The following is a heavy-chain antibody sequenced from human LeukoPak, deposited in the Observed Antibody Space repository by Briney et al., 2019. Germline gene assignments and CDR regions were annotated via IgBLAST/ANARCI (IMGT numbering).Heavy chain of an antibody. D-gene: IGHD3-22*01. Sequence: KASETLSLTCTVSGGSISSSSYYWGWIRQPPGKGLEWIGSIYYSGSTYYNPSLKSRVTISVDTSKNQFSLKLSSVTAADTAVYYCARANPRITMIVVVISPFDYWGQGTLVTVSS. V-gene: IGHV4-39*07. J-gene: IGHJ4*02. CDR1: GGSISSSSYY. CDR2: IYYSGST. CDR3: ARANPRITMIVVVISPFDY.